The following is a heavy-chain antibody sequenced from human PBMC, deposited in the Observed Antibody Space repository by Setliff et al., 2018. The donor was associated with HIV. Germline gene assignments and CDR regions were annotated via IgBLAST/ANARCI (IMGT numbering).Heavy chain of an antibody. Sequence: LRLSCAASGFTLSSYSMNWVRQAPGQGLEWVSSISTSSSHIYSADSLKGRFTISRDNGKNSLYLQMNSLRAEDTAVYYCARGGRLQYFDWPSYAMDVWGQGTTVTVSS. CDR2: ISTSSSHI. V-gene: IGHV3-21*06. CDR1: GFTLSSYS. J-gene: IGHJ6*02. D-gene: IGHD3-9*01. CDR3: ARGGRLQYFDWPSYAMDV.